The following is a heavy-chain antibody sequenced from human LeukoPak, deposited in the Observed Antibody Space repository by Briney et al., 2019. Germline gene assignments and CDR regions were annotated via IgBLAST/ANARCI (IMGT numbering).Heavy chain of an antibody. D-gene: IGHD1-26*01. CDR3: ARVLGDVGAIN. V-gene: IGHV4-61*02. CDR2: IYTSGST. CDR1: GGSISSGSYY. J-gene: IGHJ4*02. Sequence: PSQTLSLTCTVSGGSISSGSYYWSWIRQPAGKGLEWIGRIYTSGSTNYNPSLKSRVTISVDTSKNQFSLKLSSVTAADTAVYYCARVLGDVGAINWGQGTLVTVSS.